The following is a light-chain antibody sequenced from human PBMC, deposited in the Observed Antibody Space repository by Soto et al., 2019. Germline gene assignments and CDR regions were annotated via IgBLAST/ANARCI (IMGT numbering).Light chain of an antibody. CDR1: QSISDY. CDR3: EQSYSLQLT. Sequence: DIQMTQSPSSLSASVGDRVAITCRSSQSISDYLNWYQQKPGKALKLVIYGASNLQSGVPPRFSGSGSGSEFTLTISGLQPDDLAIYFCEQSYSLQLTCGPGTKVDV. CDR2: GAS. V-gene: IGKV1-39*01. J-gene: IGKJ3*01.